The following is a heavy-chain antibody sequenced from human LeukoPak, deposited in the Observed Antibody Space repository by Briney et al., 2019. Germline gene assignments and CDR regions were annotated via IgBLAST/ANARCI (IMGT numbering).Heavy chain of an antibody. CDR3: ARDFPGIAVSGTRPLDY. Sequence: GGSLRLSCAASGFTFTNYVMSWVRQAPGKGLEWVSVIYRGGSTYYADSVKGRFTISRDNSKNTLYLQMNSLRAEDTAVYYCARDFPGIAVSGTRPLDYWGQGTLVTVSS. CDR1: GFTFTNYV. J-gene: IGHJ4*02. D-gene: IGHD6-19*01. V-gene: IGHV3-53*01. CDR2: IYRGGST.